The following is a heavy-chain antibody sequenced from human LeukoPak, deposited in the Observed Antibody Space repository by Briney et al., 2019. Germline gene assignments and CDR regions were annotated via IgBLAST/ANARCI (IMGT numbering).Heavy chain of an antibody. D-gene: IGHD2-8*01. V-gene: IGHV4-39*01. CDR1: GGSISSSSYY. J-gene: IGHJ4*02. CDR2: ISYSGST. CDR3: ARRTYCTNGICYPRPFDC. Sequence: SETLSLTCTVSGGSISSSSYYWGWIRQPPGKGLEWIGSISYSGSTYYNPSLKSRVTISVDTSKNQFSLKLSSVTAADTAVYYCARRTYCTNGICYPRPFDCWGQGTLVTVSS.